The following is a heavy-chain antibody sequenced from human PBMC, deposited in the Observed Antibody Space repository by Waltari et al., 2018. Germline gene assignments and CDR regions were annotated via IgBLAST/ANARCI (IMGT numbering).Heavy chain of an antibody. J-gene: IGHJ4*02. CDR1: ELNFSDYV. V-gene: IGHV3-30*02. CDR3: AKEEVTTGLDF. CDR2: IGSHGKNK. Sequence: QGQVVESGGGVVQPGGSLRLSCAASELNFSDYVMHWVRLAPGKGLEWVAYIGSHGKNKYYADSMKGRFTISRDNSKNTLFLQMNSLRPDDTAVYYCAKEEVTTGLDFWGQGTLVTVSS. D-gene: IGHD4-17*01.